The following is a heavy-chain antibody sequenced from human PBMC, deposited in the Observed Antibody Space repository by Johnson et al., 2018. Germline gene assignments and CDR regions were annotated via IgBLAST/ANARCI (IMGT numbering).Heavy chain of an antibody. CDR2: ISWNSGSI. J-gene: IGHJ3*02. D-gene: IGHD3-22*01. CDR1: GFTFSSYW. V-gene: IGHV3-9*01. CDR3: AKDGGDYDSTQGAFDI. Sequence: VQLQESGGGLVQPGGSLRLSCAASGFTFSSYWMHWVRQAPGKGLVWVSGISWNSGSIGYADSVKGRFTISRDNAKNSLYLQMNSLRAEDTALYYCAKDGGDYDSTQGAFDIWGQGTMVTVSS.